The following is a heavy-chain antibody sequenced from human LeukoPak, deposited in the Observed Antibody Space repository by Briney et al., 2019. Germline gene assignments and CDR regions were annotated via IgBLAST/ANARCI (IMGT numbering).Heavy chain of an antibody. V-gene: IGHV3-66*02. CDR2: IYSGGST. CDR1: GFTLSSNY. J-gene: IGHJ4*02. D-gene: IGHD6-19*01. CDR3: WRGGSSGPMDY. Sequence: PGGSLRLSCAASGFTLSSNYMSWVRQAPGKGLEWVAVIYSGGSTYYPDSAKGRFPISRDHSKNTLNLQMNSLRAAAPAGYYCWRGGSSGPMDYWGQGTLVTVSS.